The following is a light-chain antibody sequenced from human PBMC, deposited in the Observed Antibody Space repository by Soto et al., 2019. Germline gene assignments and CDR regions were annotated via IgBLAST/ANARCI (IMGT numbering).Light chain of an antibody. CDR3: SSYTSSSTVV. Sequence: QSALTQPASVSGSPGQSITISCTGTYSDVGGHNYVSWYQQHPGAAPKLMIYEVTNRPSGVSNRFSGSRSGNTASLTISGLQAEDEADYYCSSYTSSSTVVFGGGTQLTVL. CDR1: YSDVGGHNY. J-gene: IGLJ2*01. V-gene: IGLV2-14*01. CDR2: EVT.